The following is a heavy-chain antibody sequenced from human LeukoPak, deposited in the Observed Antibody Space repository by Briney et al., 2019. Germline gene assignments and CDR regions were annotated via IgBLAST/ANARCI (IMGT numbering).Heavy chain of an antibody. V-gene: IGHV4-39*01. CDR2: IYYSGST. CDR1: GGSISSSSYY. CDR3: ARRYGVVVSNWFDP. J-gene: IGHJ5*02. D-gene: IGHD2-2*01. Sequence: PSETLSLTCTVSGGSISSSSYYWGWIRQPPGKGLEWIGSIYYSGSTYYNPSLKSRVTISVDTSKNQFSLKLSSVTAADTAVYYCARRYGVVVSNWFDPWGQGTLVTVSS.